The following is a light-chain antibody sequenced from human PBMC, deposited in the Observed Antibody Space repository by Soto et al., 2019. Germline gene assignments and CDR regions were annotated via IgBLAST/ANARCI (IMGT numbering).Light chain of an antibody. CDR1: QSLLHSDGNTY. CDR3: MQATQYPPYT. J-gene: IGKJ2*01. V-gene: IGKV2-24*01. Sequence: DVVLTQTPLSSPVTLGQPASISCRSSQSLLHSDGNTYLNWLHQRPGQPPRLLIYRVSNRFSGXPXRXXGSGAGTDFTLEISRVEAEDVGLYYCMQATQYPPYTFGQGTKLEI. CDR2: RVS.